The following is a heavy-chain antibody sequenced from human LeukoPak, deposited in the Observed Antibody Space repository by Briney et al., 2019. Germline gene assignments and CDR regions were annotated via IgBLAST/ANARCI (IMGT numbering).Heavy chain of an antibody. D-gene: IGHD1-14*01. Sequence: SETLSLTCTVSGGSISSYYWSWIRQPPGKGLEWIGSIYYSGSTYYNPSLKSRVTISVDTSKNQFSLKLSSVTAADTAVYYCASTTTTPRGGYWGQGTLVTVSS. CDR2: IYYSGST. CDR1: GGSISSYY. CDR3: ASTTTTPRGGY. J-gene: IGHJ4*02. V-gene: IGHV4-59*05.